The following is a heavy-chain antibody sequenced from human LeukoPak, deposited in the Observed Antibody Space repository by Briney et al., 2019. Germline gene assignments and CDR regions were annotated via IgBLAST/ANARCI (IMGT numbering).Heavy chain of an antibody. CDR2: ISSSSSYI. CDR3: ARGPWGGSSYSFGY. D-gene: IGHD2-2*01. CDR1: GFTFSSYS. Sequence: GGSLRLSCAASGFTFSSYSMNWVCQAPGKGLGWVSSISSSSSYIYYADSVKGRFIISRDKAKNSLFLQMNSLRAEDTAVYYCARGPWGGSSYSFGYWGQGTLVTVSS. V-gene: IGHV3-21*01. J-gene: IGHJ4*02.